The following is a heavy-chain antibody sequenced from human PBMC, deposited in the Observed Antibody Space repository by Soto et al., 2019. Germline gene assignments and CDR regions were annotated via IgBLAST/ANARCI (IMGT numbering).Heavy chain of an antibody. CDR2: IYYSGST. CDR1: GGSLSSYY. Sequence: SGTLSLTCVVSGGSLSSYYWSWIRQPPGKGLEWIGYIYYSGSTNYNPSLKSRVTISVDTSKNQFSLKLTSVTAADTAVYYCARDKITGLFDYWGQGTLVTVSS. J-gene: IGHJ4*02. D-gene: IGHD2-8*02. V-gene: IGHV4-59*12. CDR3: ARDKITGLFDY.